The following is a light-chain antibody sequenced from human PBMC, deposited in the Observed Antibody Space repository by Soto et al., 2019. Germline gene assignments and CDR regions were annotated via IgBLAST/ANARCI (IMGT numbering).Light chain of an antibody. CDR1: SSNIGTNT. J-gene: IGLJ1*01. Sequence: QSALTQPPSASGTPGQRVTISCSGGSSNIGTNTVDWYQQLPGTAPKLLIYSNKQRPSGVPDRFSGSKSGTSASLAISGLQSEDEADYYCAAWDDSLRGQVFGTGTKVTVL. V-gene: IGLV1-44*01. CDR3: AAWDDSLRGQV. CDR2: SNK.